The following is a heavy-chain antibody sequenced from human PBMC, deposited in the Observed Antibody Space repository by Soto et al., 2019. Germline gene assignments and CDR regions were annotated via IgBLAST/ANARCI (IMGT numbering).Heavy chain of an antibody. CDR2: ISGSGGST. D-gene: IGHD3-10*01. Sequence: EVQLLESGGGLVQPGGSLRLSCAASGITFSSYAMSWVRQAPGKGLEWVSVISGSGGSTYYADSVKGRFTISRDNSEDTLYLETNSLSAEATAVGYGAKRGAGPYFHNWGQGTLVTVSS. V-gene: IGHV3-23*01. CDR1: GITFSSYA. CDR3: AKRGAGPYFHN. J-gene: IGHJ4*02.